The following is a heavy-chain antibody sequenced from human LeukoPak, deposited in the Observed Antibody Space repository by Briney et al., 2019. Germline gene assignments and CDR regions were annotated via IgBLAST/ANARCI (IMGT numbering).Heavy chain of an antibody. J-gene: IGHJ5*02. D-gene: IGHD6-19*01. Sequence: ASVKVSCKASGYTFSGFYIHWVRQAPGQGLEWMGGFDPEDGETIYAQKFQGRVTMTEDTSTDTAYMELSSLRSEDTAVYYCATSPPGIAVAGPFDPWGQGTLVTVSS. CDR1: GYTFSGFY. CDR3: ATSPPGIAVAGPFDP. CDR2: FDPEDGET. V-gene: IGHV1-24*01.